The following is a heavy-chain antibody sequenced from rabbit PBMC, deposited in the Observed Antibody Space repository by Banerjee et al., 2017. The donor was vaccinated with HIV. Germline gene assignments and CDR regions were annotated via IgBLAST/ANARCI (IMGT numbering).Heavy chain of an antibody. CDR2: IYTGSSGST. CDR1: GIDFSSYYY. D-gene: IGHD4-1*01. CDR3: ARRSGWGGLWL. Sequence: QEQLEESGGDLVKPEGSLTLTCTASGIDFSSYYYMCWVRQAPGKGLEWIACIYTGSSGSTYYASWAKGRFTISKTSSTVTLQMTSLTAADTATYFCARRSGWGGLWLWGQGTLVTVS. V-gene: IGHV1S45*01. J-gene: IGHJ3*01.